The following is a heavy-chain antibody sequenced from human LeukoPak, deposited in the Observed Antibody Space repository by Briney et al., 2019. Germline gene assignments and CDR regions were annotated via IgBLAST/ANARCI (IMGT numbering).Heavy chain of an antibody. Sequence: AGGSLRLSCVASGFTFTTYWMHWVRQAPGKGLVWVSRINGDGSNSNYADSVKGRFTISRDDARNTLYLQMNGLRAEDTALYYDARTSPTSHFDFWGQGTLVTVSS. CDR1: GFTFTTYW. CDR2: INGDGSNS. CDR3: ARTSPTSHFDF. D-gene: IGHD3-16*01. J-gene: IGHJ4*02. V-gene: IGHV3-74*01.